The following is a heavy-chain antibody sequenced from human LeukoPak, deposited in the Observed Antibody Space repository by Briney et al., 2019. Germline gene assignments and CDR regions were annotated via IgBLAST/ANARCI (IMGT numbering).Heavy chain of an antibody. D-gene: IGHD6-19*01. CDR3: AMGVGAPEDLAVAADFDY. J-gene: IGHJ4*02. Sequence: ASVKVSCKASGYTITNNYMHWVRQAPGQGLEWMGVINPSGTGTNYAQKFQGRVTITADKSTSTAYMELSSLRSEDTAVYYCAMGVGAPEDLAVAADFDYWGQGTLVTVSS. V-gene: IGHV1-46*01. CDR2: INPSGTGT. CDR1: GYTITNNY.